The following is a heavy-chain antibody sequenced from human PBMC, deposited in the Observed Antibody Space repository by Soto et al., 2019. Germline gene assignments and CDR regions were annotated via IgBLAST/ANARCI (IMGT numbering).Heavy chain of an antibody. V-gene: IGHV1-18*04. Sequence: QVQLVQSGAEVKKPGASVKVSCKASGYTFTSYGISWVRQAPGQGLEWMGWISAYNGNTNYAQKLQGRVTMTTDTSTSTAYMELRSLRSDDTAVYYRARDERERDIVVVPAAIGYYYGMDVWGQGTTVTVSS. CDR1: GYTFTSYG. CDR3: ARDERERDIVVVPAAIGYYYGMDV. J-gene: IGHJ6*02. D-gene: IGHD2-2*02. CDR2: ISAYNGNT.